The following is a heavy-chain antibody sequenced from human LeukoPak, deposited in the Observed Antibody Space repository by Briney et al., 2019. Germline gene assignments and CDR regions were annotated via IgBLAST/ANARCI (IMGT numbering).Heavy chain of an antibody. Sequence: PGRSLRLSCAASGFTFSSYGMHWVRQAPGKGLEWVAVISYDGSNKYYADSVKGRFTISRDNSKNTLYLQMNSLRAEDTAVYYCARLATMVSYFDYWGQGTLVTVSS. CDR3: ARLATMVSYFDY. CDR2: ISYDGSNK. CDR1: GFTFSSYG. D-gene: IGHD4/OR15-4a*01. V-gene: IGHV3-30*03. J-gene: IGHJ4*02.